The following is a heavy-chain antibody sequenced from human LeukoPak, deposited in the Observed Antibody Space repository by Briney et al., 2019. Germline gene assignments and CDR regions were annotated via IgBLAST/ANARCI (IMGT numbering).Heavy chain of an antibody. V-gene: IGHV3-73*01. J-gene: IGHJ5*02. CDR2: IRSKANSYAT. CDR3: TRVDYCDSSGHNWFDP. CDR1: GFTFSGSA. D-gene: IGHD3-22*01. Sequence: GGSLKLSCAASGFTFSGSAMHWVRQASGKGLEWVGRIRSKANSYATAYAASVKGRFTISRDDSKNTAYLQMNSLKTEDTAVYYCTRVDYCDSSGHNWFDPWGQGTLVTVSS.